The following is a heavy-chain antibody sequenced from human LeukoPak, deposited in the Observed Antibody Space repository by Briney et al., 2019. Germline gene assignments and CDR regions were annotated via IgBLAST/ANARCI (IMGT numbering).Heavy chain of an antibody. D-gene: IGHD1-14*01. J-gene: IGHJ4*02. CDR3: ARERGRYFDY. Sequence: GGSLRLSCAASGFTFSDYYMSWIRQAPGKGLDWVSYISSSTTYTNYSDSVKGRFTISGDNAKNSLYLQMNSLRAEDTAVYYCARERGRYFDYWGQGTLVTVSS. V-gene: IGHV3-11*05. CDR2: ISSSTTYT. CDR1: GFTFSDYY.